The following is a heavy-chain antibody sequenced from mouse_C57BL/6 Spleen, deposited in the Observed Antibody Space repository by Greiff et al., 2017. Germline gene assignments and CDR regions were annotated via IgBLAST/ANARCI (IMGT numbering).Heavy chain of an antibody. V-gene: IGHV1-53*01. CDR2: INPSNGGT. Sequence: QVQLQQSGTELVKPGASVKLSCKASGYTFTSYWMHWVKQRPGQGLEWIGNINPSNGGTNYNEKFKSEATLTVDKSSSTAYMQLSSLTSEDSAVYYCASSGGYDGYFDVWGTGTTVTVSS. CDR1: GYTFTSYW. J-gene: IGHJ1*03. CDR3: ASSGGYDGYFDV. D-gene: IGHD2-2*01.